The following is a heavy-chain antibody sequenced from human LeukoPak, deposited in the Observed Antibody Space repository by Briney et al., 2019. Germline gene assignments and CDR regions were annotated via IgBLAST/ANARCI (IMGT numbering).Heavy chain of an antibody. CDR2: IRYDGSNK. Sequence: GGSLRLSCAASGFTFSSYGMHWVRQAPGKGLEWVAFIRYDGSNKYYADSVKGRFTISRDNSKNTLYLQMNSLRAEDTAVYYCARDRGYYYDSYGFYLTDYWGQGTLVTVSS. V-gene: IGHV3-30*02. D-gene: IGHD3-22*01. CDR3: ARDRGYYYDSYGFYLTDY. CDR1: GFTFSSYG. J-gene: IGHJ4*02.